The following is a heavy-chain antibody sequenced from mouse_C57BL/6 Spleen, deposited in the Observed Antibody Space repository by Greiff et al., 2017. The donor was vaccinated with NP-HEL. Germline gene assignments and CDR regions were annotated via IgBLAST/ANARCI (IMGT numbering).Heavy chain of an antibody. D-gene: IGHD1-1*01. Sequence: EVMLVESGPGMVKPSQSLSLTCTVTGYSITSGYDWHWIRHFPGNKLEWMGYISYSGSTNYNPSLKSRISITHDTSKNHFFLKLNSVTTEDTATYYCARGVITTVVATDWYFDVWGTGTTVTVSS. J-gene: IGHJ1*03. V-gene: IGHV3-1*01. CDR3: ARGVITTVVATDWYFDV. CDR1: GYSITSGYD. CDR2: ISYSGST.